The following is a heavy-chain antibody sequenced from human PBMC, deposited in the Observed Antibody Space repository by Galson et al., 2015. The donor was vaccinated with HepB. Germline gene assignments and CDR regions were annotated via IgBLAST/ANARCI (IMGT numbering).Heavy chain of an antibody. CDR2: IIPIFGTA. CDR3: ARGLLYYDFWSGANDAFDI. J-gene: IGHJ3*02. CDR1: GGTFSSYA. D-gene: IGHD3-3*01. V-gene: IGHV1-69*13. Sequence: SVKVSCKASGGTFSSYAISWVRQAPGQGLEWMGGIIPIFGTANYAQKFQGRVTITADESTSTAYMELSSLRSEDTAVYYCARGLLYYDFWSGANDAFDIWGQGTMVTVSS.